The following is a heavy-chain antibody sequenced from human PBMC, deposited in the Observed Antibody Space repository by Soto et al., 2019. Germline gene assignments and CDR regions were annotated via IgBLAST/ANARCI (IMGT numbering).Heavy chain of an antibody. V-gene: IGHV1-18*01. Sequence: ASVKVSCKASGYTFYSHSISWVRQAPGQGLEWMGRINADYGNTQYAQKFRGRVTMTTDTSTTTVYMELTNLRSDDTAVYYCAKGIQRDYYYGLGSWGKETRFT. J-gene: IGHJ6*04. CDR3: AKGIQRDYYYGLGS. D-gene: IGHD5-18*01. CDR2: INADYGNT. CDR1: GYTFYSHS.